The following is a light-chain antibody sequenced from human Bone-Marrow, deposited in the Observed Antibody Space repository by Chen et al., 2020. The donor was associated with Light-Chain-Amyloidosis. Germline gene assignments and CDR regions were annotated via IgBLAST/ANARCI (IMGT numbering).Light chain of an antibody. CDR3: SSYTSSSTRV. V-gene: IGLV2-14*01. J-gene: IGLJ2*01. Sequence: QSALTQPASVSASPGQSITLSCPGTSSDVGGYNYVSWYQQHPGKAPKLMIYDVSNRPSGVSNRFSGSKSGNTASLTISGLQAEDEADYYCSSYTSSSTRVFGGGTKLTVL. CDR2: DVS. CDR1: SSDVGGYNY.